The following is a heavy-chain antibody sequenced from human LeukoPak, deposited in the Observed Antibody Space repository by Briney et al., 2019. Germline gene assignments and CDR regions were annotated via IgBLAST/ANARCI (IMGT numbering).Heavy chain of an antibody. CDR2: ISSSGSTI. CDR3: ARVLIGGYYRYYGMDV. V-gene: IGHV3-48*03. J-gene: IGHJ6*02. Sequence: GGSLRLSCAASGFTFSSYEMNWVRQAPGKGLEWVSYISSSGSTICYADSVKGRFTISRDNAKNSLYLQMNSLRAEDTAVYYCARVLIGGYYRYYGMDVWGQGTTVTVSS. CDR1: GFTFSSYE. D-gene: IGHD3-22*01.